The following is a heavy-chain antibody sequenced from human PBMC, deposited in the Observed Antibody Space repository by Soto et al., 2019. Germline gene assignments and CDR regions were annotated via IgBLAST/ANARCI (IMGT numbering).Heavy chain of an antibody. V-gene: IGHV3-23*01. D-gene: IGHD2-8*02. J-gene: IGHJ6*02. CDR1: GFTFSIYA. CDR2: ISTSGGTT. CDR3: ARYCTGGTCPYYYGMDV. Sequence: GGSLRLSCAASGFTFSIYAMSWVRQAPGKGLEWVSVISTSGGTTHYTDSVKGRFTISRDNSKNTLFLQMNSLRAEDTAVYYCARYCTGGTCPYYYGMDVWGQGTTVTVSS.